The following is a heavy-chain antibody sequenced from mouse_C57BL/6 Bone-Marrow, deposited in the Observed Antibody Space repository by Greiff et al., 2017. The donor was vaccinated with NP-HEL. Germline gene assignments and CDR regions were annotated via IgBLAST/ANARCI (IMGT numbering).Heavy chain of an antibody. CDR2: INPGSGGT. J-gene: IGHJ3*01. V-gene: IGHV1-54*01. CDR1: GYAFTNYL. D-gene: IGHD1-1*01. Sequence: VKLMESGAELVRPGTSVKVSCKASGYAFTNYLIEWVKQRPGQGLEWIGVINPGSGGTNDNEKFKGKATLTADKSSSTAYMQLSSLTSEDSAVYFCARRGDYYGPWFAYWGQGTLVTVSA. CDR3: ARRGDYYGPWFAY.